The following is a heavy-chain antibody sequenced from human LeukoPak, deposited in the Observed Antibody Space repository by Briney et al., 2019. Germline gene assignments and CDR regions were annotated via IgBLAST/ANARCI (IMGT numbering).Heavy chain of an antibody. CDR3: AKGEVQWLERD. D-gene: IGHD6-19*01. J-gene: IGHJ4*02. V-gene: IGHV3-23*01. CDR2: ISVSGESA. CDR1: GFIFSTCA. Sequence: GGSLRLSCAASGFIFSTCAMSWVRQAPGKGLEWVSSISVSGESAHYAESVRGRFTISRDNSRNTLSLQMNSLRADDTAIYYCAKGEVQWLERDWGQGVLVTVSS.